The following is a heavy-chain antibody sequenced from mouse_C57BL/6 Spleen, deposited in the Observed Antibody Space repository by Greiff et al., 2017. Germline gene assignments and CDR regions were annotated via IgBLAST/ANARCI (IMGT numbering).Heavy chain of an antibody. CDR3: ARDYDYDSAWFAY. V-gene: IGHV1-54*01. D-gene: IGHD2-4*01. CDR2: INPGSGGT. CDR1: GYAFTNYL. J-gene: IGHJ3*01. Sequence: VQLQQSGAELVRPGTSVKVSCEASGYAFTNYLIEWVKQRPGQGLEWIGVINPGSGGTNYNEKFKGKATLTADKSSSTAYMQLSSLTSEDSAVYFCARDYDYDSAWFAYWGQGTLVTVSA.